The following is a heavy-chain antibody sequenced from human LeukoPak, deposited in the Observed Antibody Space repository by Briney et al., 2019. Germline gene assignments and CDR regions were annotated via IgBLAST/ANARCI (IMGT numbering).Heavy chain of an antibody. V-gene: IGHV3-23*01. CDR1: GFTVSSNY. CDR2: ISGSGGST. D-gene: IGHD3-22*01. CDR3: AKDLRVYYDSSGTPLDY. J-gene: IGHJ4*02. Sequence: GGSLRLSCAASGFTVSSNYMSWVRQAPGKGLEWVSAISGSGGSTYYADSVKGRFTISRDNSKNTLYLQMNSLRAEDTAVYYCAKDLRVYYDSSGTPLDYWGQGTLVTVSS.